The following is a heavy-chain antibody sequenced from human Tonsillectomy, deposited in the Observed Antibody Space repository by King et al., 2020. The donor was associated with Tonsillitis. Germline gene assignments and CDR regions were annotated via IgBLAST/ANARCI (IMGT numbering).Heavy chain of an antibody. V-gene: IGHV1-8*01. CDR2: RNPISGYT. J-gene: IGHJ3*02. CDR3: ARESHDFEAFDI. Sequence: QLVQSGAEVKKPGASVKVSCKASGYTFTSYDINWVRQATGQGLEWMGWRNPISGYTVYAQNFQGRVTMTRNTSITTAYMELSSLRSEDTAVYYCARESHDFEAFDIWGQGTMVTVSS. CDR1: GYTFTSYD. D-gene: IGHD1-1*01.